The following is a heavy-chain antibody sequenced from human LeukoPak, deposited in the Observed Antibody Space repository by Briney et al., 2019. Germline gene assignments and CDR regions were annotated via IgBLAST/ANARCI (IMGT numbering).Heavy chain of an antibody. CDR3: ARGSRPMVRGPPGH. CDR2: INHSGST. V-gene: IGHV4-34*01. D-gene: IGHD3-10*01. J-gene: IGHJ4*02. CDR1: GGSFSGYY. Sequence: SETLSLTCAVYGGSFSGYYWSWIRQPPWKGLGWSGEINHSGSTNYNPSLKSRAPISVETSKNQFSLTLSSVTAADTAVYYCARGSRPMVRGPPGHWGEPPLVTAYS.